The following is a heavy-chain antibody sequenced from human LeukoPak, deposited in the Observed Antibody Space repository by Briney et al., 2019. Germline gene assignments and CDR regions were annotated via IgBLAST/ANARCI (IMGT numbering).Heavy chain of an antibody. D-gene: IGHD3-10*01. Sequence: SETLSLTCAVSGYSISSGYYWGWIRQPPGKGLEWIGSIYHSGSTYYNPSLKSRVTISVDTSKNQFSLKLSSVTAADTAVYYCARHSSYYGNFDYWGQGTLVTVSS. CDR2: IYHSGST. V-gene: IGHV4-38-2*01. CDR3: ARHSSYYGNFDY. CDR1: GYSISSGYY. J-gene: IGHJ4*02.